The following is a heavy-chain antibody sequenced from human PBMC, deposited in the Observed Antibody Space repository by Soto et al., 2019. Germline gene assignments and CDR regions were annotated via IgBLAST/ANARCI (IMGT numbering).Heavy chain of an antibody. D-gene: IGHD2-8*01. CDR2: ISSSGTTV. CDR3: ARAGVY. V-gene: IGHV3-48*03. CDR1: GFTFSRYE. Sequence: QPWWSLRLSCSASGFTFSRYEMNWSRQAPGKGLEWVSYISSSGTTVHYADSVKGRFTISRDNAKNSLFLQMNSLRAEDTALYYCARAGVYWGQGTLVTVSS. J-gene: IGHJ4*02.